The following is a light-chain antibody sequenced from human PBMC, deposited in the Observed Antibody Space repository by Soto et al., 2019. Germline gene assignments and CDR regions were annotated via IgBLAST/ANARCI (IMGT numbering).Light chain of an antibody. J-gene: IGKJ2*01. CDR2: GAS. V-gene: IGKV3-20*01. Sequence: EIVLTQSPATLSLSPGERATLSCRASQSVSSTYLAWYQQKPGQAPRLIIYGASSRATGIPDRFSGSGSGTDFTLTISRLEPEDFAVYYCQQYGSSGYTFGQGTKLEIK. CDR1: QSVSSTY. CDR3: QQYGSSGYT.